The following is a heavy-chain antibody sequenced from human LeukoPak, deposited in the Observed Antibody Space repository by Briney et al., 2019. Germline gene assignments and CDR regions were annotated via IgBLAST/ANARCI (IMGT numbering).Heavy chain of an antibody. CDR2: INPNGGNT. CDR1: GYTFTSYS. J-gene: IGHJ3*02. Sequence: ASVKLSCKTSGYTFTSYSIHWVRQAPGQGLEWMGRINPNGGNTNYAQKFQGRVTVTRDTSTSTVYMELSSLRSEDTAVYYCARAYYSDAFDIWGQGTMVTVSS. V-gene: IGHV1-46*01. CDR3: ARAYYSDAFDI. D-gene: IGHD2/OR15-2a*01.